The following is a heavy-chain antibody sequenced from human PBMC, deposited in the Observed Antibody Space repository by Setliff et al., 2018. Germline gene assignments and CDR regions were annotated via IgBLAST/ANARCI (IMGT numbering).Heavy chain of an antibody. V-gene: IGHV3-23*01. D-gene: IGHD2-2*01. J-gene: IGHJ4*02. CDR1: GFTFSSHG. CDR3: APHSRSSDCRALDY. Sequence: LRLSCAASGFTFSSHGMSWVRQAPAKGLEWVSTITSDGGTTWYADSVKGRFTIYRDNSKNILYLQMNSLRAEDTAVYYCAPHSRSSDCRALDYWGQGTLVTVSS. CDR2: ITSDGGTT.